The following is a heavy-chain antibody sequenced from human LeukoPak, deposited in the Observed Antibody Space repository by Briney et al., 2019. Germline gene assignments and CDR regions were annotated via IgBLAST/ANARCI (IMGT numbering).Heavy chain of an antibody. CDR3: ASRYYNSSGYYQFDY. V-gene: IGHV4-38-2*01. Sequence: PSETLSLTCAVSGYSISSGYYWGWIRQPPGKGLEWIGSIYHSGSTYYNPSLKSRVTISVDTSKIQFSLKLSSVTAADTAVYYCASRYYNSSGYYQFDYWGQGTLVTVSS. CDR1: GYSISSGYY. CDR2: IYHSGST. J-gene: IGHJ4*02. D-gene: IGHD3-22*01.